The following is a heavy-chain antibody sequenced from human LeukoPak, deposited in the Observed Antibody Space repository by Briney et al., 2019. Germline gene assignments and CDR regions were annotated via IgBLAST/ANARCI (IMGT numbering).Heavy chain of an antibody. CDR2: INHSGST. V-gene: IGHV4-34*01. CDR1: GGSSSGYY. J-gene: IGHJ5*02. Sequence: PSETLSLTCAVYGGSSSGYYWSWIRQPPGKGLEWIGEINHSGSTNYNPSLKSRVTISVDTSKNQFSLKLSSVTAADTAVYYCARRGGWFDPWGQGTLVTVSS. CDR3: ARRGGWFDP. D-gene: IGHD2-15*01.